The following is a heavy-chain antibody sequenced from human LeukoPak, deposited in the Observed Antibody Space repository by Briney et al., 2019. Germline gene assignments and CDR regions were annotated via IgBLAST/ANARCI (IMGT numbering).Heavy chain of an antibody. CDR1: GFTFSSYA. J-gene: IGHJ4*02. CDR3: ASRTRYDYVWGSHPLEVGYYFDY. Sequence: GGSLRLSCAASGFTFSSYAMSWVRQAPGKGLEWVSAISGSGGSTYYADSVKGRFTISRDNSKNTLYLQMNSLRAEDTAVYYCASRTRYDYVWGSHPLEVGYYFDYWGQGTLVTVSS. D-gene: IGHD3-16*01. V-gene: IGHV3-23*01. CDR2: ISGSGGST.